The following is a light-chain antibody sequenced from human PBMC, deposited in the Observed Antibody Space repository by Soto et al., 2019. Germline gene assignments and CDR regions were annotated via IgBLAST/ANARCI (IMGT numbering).Light chain of an antibody. J-gene: IGKJ1*01. CDR2: AAA. Sequence: DVQMTQSPSSVSASVGDRVTITCRASHGISRWLTWYPVRPGKAPKALIYAAASLQSGVPSRFSGSGSGTEYTLTISSLQTEEFATDDCQQATDFPPTCGQGTKVDIK. CDR3: QQATDFPPT. CDR1: HGISRW. V-gene: IGKV1-12*01.